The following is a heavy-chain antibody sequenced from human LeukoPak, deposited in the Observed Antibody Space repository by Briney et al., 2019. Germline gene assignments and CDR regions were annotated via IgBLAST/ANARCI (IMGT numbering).Heavy chain of an antibody. CDR3: SKDRTTSGGAEGY. J-gene: IGHJ4*02. Sequence: GGSLRLSCAASGFTFSNAWMSWVRQAPGKGLEWVSGISGSGGGTYYADSVKGRFTISRDNSKNTLYLQMNSLRAEDTAIYYCSKDRTTSGGAEGYWGQGTLVTVSA. CDR1: GFTFSNAW. CDR2: ISGSGGGT. V-gene: IGHV3-23*01. D-gene: IGHD3-10*01.